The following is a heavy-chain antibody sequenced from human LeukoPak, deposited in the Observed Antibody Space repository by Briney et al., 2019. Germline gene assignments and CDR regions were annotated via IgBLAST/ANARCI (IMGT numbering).Heavy chain of an antibody. Sequence: PSETLSLTCTVSGGSISSYYWSWIRQPAGKGLEWIGRIYPSGSTNYNPSLQSRVTMSVDTSKNQFSLKMSSVTAADTAVYYCARARDGHINNWFDPWGQGTLVIVSS. D-gene: IGHD5-24*01. V-gene: IGHV4-4*07. CDR3: ARARDGHINNWFDP. CDR2: IYPSGST. CDR1: GGSISSYY. J-gene: IGHJ5*02.